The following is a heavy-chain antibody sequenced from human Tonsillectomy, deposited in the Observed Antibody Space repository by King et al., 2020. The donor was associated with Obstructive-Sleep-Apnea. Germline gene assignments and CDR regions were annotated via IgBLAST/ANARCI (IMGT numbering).Heavy chain of an antibody. J-gene: IGHJ4*02. Sequence: VQLVESGAEVKKPGSSVKVSCKASGDTFSNYAISWVRQAPGQGLEWMGGIIPIHGIAKYAQKFQGKVTITADKSTSTAYMELTSLRSEDTAMFYCARGILYGDPDYFAYWGQGTLVTVSS. CDR1: GDTFSNYA. CDR3: ARGILYGDPDYFAY. D-gene: IGHD2-8*01. CDR2: IIPIHGIA. V-gene: IGHV1-69*09.